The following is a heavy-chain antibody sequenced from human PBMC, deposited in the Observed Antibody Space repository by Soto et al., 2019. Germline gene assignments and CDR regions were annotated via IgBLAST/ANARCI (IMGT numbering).Heavy chain of an antibody. Sequence: LALTCTVSGGSISSGGYYWSWIRQHPGKGLEWIGYIYYSGSTYYNPSLKSRVTISVDTSKNQFSLRLSSVTAADTAVYYCARDLGGYCSGGSCRLGWFDPWGQGTLVTVSS. CDR2: IYYSGST. D-gene: IGHD2-15*01. J-gene: IGHJ5*02. CDR1: GGSISSGGYY. V-gene: IGHV4-31*03. CDR3: ARDLGGYCSGGSCRLGWFDP.